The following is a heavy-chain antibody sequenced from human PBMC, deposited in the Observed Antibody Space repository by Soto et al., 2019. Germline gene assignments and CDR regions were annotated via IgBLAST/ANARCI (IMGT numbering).Heavy chain of an antibody. CDR2: ISAYNGNT. D-gene: IGHD3-10*01. V-gene: IGHV1-18*01. CDR1: GYTFTSYG. Sequence: GASVKVSCKASGYTFTSYGISWVRQAPGQGLEWMGWISAYNGNTNYAQKLQGRVTMTTDTSTSTAYMELRSLRSDDTAVYYCARIAWFGELFPYYYYGKDVWGQGTTVTVSS. J-gene: IGHJ6*02. CDR3: ARIAWFGELFPYYYYGKDV.